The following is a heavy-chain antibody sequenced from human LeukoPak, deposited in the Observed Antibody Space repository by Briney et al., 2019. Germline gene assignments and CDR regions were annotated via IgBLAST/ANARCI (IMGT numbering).Heavy chain of an antibody. V-gene: IGHV4-39*01. Sequence: SETLSLTCTVSGGSISSSSYYWGWIRQPPGKGLEWIGSIYYSGSTYYNPSLKSRVTISVDTSKNQFSLKLSSVTAADTAVYYCARLKYCYDSSGYLRTCAFDIWGQGTMVTVSS. D-gene: IGHD3-22*01. CDR2: IYYSGST. J-gene: IGHJ3*02. CDR1: GGSISSSSYY. CDR3: ARLKYCYDSSGYLRTCAFDI.